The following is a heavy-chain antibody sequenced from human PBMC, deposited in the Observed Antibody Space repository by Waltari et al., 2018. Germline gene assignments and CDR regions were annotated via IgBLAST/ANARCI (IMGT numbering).Heavy chain of an antibody. Sequence: QLQLQESGPGLVKPSETLSLTCSVSGASITSDRHYWGWIRQPPGQTLEWIATLSYSEATYISPSLRSRVTMSRDTSRNQLSLILGSLTATDTAVYYCATYIGASLGTAAFDVWGQGTLVTVSS. D-gene: IGHD5-12*01. CDR3: ATYIGASLGTAAFDV. CDR2: LSYSEAT. J-gene: IGHJ3*01. V-gene: IGHV4-39*01. CDR1: GASITSDRHY.